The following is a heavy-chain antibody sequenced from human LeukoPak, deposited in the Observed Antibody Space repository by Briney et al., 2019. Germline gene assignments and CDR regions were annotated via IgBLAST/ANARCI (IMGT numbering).Heavy chain of an antibody. J-gene: IGHJ4*02. V-gene: IGHV4-38-2*01. D-gene: IGHD3-22*01. CDR2: VYHSGST. Sequence: PSETLSLTCAVSGYSISIVYYWGWIRQPPGKGLEGIGRVYHSGSTYYNPSLKSRVTLSMDTSKNQFSLKLNSATAADTAGYYCARHAFFDSTGYYYYFDYWGEGSLVTVSS. CDR1: GYSISIVYY. CDR3: ARHAFFDSTGYYYYFDY.